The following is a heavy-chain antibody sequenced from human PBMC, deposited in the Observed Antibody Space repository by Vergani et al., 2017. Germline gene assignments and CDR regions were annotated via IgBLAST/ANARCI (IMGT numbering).Heavy chain of an antibody. CDR3: ASTPGYCSSTSCYRGGGAFDY. CDR1: GGSISSSSYY. J-gene: IGHJ4*02. CDR2: IYYSGST. D-gene: IGHD2-2*03. Sequence: QLQLQESGPGLVKPSETLSLTCTVSGGSISSSSYYWGWIRQPPGKGLEWIGSIYYSGSTYYNPSLKSRVTISVDTSKNQFSLKLSSGTAADTAVYYCASTPGYCSSTSCYRGGGAFDYWGQGTLVTVSS. V-gene: IGHV4-39*01.